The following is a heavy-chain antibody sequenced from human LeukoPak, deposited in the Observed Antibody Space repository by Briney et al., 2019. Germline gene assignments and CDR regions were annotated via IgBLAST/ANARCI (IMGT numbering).Heavy chain of an antibody. Sequence: SETLSLTCTVSGGSISSYYWSWIRQPPGKGLEWIGYIYYSGSTDYNPSLKSRVTISVDTSKNQFSLKLSSVTAADTAVYYCARDRTSIAARPKPLDYWGQGTLVTVSS. V-gene: IGHV4-59*01. CDR1: GGSISSYY. CDR3: ARDRTSIAARPKPLDY. D-gene: IGHD6-6*01. J-gene: IGHJ4*02. CDR2: IYYSGST.